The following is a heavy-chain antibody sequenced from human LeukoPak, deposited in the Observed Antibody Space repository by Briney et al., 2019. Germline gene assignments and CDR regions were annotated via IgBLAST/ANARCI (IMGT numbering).Heavy chain of an antibody. D-gene: IGHD3-10*01. CDR1: GFTFSSYS. CDR3: AREHREKSSREYDF. V-gene: IGHV3-30*03. Sequence: GGSLRLSCAASGFTFSSYSMNWVRQAPGKGLEWVAVISHDGTVQYYADSVKGRFTISRDTSKSFLYLQMNSLRPEDTAVYFCAREHREKSSREYDFWGQGTLVTVSS. J-gene: IGHJ4*02. CDR2: ISHDGTVQ.